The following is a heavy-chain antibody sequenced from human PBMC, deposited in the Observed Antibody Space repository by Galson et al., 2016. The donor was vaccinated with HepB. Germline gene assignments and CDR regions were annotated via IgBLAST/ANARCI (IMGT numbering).Heavy chain of an antibody. V-gene: IGHV3-23*01. CDR2: INTRRTT. CDR1: GFVFSNFG. CDR3: AKERLVRRIFDH. D-gene: IGHD1-1*01. Sequence: SLRLSCAASGFVFSNFGLSWVRQAPGKGLEWVASINTRRTTYYSDSVQGRFTISRDNSNNTLYLQMNGLRAEGTSVYYCAKERLVRRIFDHWGQGTLLTVSS. J-gene: IGHJ4*02.